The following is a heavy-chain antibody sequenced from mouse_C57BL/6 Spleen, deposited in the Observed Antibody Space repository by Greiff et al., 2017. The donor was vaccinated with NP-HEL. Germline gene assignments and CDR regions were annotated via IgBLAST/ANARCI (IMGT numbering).Heavy chain of an antibody. D-gene: IGHD3-3*01. J-gene: IGHJ3*01. CDR1: GFTFSDYG. Sequence: EVKLMESGGGLVKPGGSLKLSCAASGFTFSDYGMHWVRQAPEKGLEWVAYISSGSSTIYYADTVKGRFTISRDNAKNTLFLQMTSLRSEDTAMYYCARGGLTPFAYWGQGTLVTVSA. V-gene: IGHV5-17*01. CDR2: ISSGSSTI. CDR3: ARGGLTPFAY.